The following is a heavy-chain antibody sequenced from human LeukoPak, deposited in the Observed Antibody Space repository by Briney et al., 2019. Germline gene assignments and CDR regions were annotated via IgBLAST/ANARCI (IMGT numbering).Heavy chain of an antibody. D-gene: IGHD4-23*01. CDR2: IRSKAYGVTT. Sequence: GGSLRLSCTASGFTFGDYAMSWFRQAPGKGLEWVCFIRSKAYGVTTEYAASVQGRFTISRDDSKSVAYLQMNSLKTEDTAVYYCTARRLRWYDYWGQGTLVTVSS. CDR1: GFTFGDYA. J-gene: IGHJ4*02. CDR3: TARRLRWYDY. V-gene: IGHV3-49*03.